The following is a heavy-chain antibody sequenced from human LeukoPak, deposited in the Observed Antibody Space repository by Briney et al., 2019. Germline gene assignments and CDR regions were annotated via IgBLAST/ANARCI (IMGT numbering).Heavy chain of an antibody. D-gene: IGHD6-6*01. CDR2: ISGSGGSR. V-gene: IGHV3-23*01. CDR1: GFTFSDYA. Sequence: PGGSLRLSCAASGFTFSDYAMGWVRQAPGKGLEWVSGISGSGGSRYADSVKGRFTISRDSSKNTLYLQMNSLRAEDTAVYYCSKTSKYTTSPIDNWGQGTLVTVSS. CDR3: SKTSKYTTSPIDN. J-gene: IGHJ4*02.